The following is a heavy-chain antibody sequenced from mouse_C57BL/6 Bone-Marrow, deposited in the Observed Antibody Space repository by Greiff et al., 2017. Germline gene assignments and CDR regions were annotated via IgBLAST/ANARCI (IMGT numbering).Heavy chain of an antibody. Sequence: VMLVESGPGLVQPSQSLSITCTVSGFSLTSYGVHWVRQSPGKGLEWLGVIWSGGSTDYNAAFISRLSISKDNSKSQVFFKMNSLQADDTAIYYCSLLRGFAYWGQGTLVTVSA. D-gene: IGHD1-2*01. CDR3: SLLRGFAY. J-gene: IGHJ3*01. CDR2: IWSGGST. V-gene: IGHV2-2*01. CDR1: GFSLTSYG.